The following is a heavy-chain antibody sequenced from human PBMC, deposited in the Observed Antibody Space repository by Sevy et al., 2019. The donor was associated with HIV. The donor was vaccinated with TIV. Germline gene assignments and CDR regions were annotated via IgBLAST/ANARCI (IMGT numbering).Heavy chain of an antibody. CDR1: GFTFSSYA. V-gene: IGHV3-30-3*01. J-gene: IGHJ4*02. CDR2: ISYDGSNK. CDR3: ARDRRRPYRGDYLDD. D-gene: IGHD1-26*01. Sequence: GGSLRLSCAASGFTFSSYAMHWVRQAPGKGLEWVAVISYDGSNKYYADSVKGRFTISRDNSKNTLYLQMNSLRAEDTAVYYCARDRRRPYRGDYLDDWGQGTLVTVSS.